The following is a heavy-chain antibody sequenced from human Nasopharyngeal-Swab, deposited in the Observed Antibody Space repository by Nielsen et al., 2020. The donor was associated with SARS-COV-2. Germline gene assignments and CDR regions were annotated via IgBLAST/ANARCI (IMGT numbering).Heavy chain of an antibody. Sequence: VRQMPGKGLEWMGIIYPGDSDTRYSPSFQGQVTISADKSISPAYLQWSSLKASDTAMYYCARGGHRDYYGSRGVNYFDYWGQGTLVTVSS. J-gene: IGHJ4*02. D-gene: IGHD3-10*01. CDR3: ARGGHRDYYGSRGVNYFDY. CDR2: IYPGDSDT. V-gene: IGHV5-51*01.